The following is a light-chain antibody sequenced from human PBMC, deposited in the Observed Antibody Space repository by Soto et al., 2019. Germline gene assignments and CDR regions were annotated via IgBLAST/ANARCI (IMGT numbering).Light chain of an antibody. V-gene: IGKV3-11*01. J-gene: IGKJ2*01. CDR3: QQRSSWPGT. CDR2: DTS. Sequence: EIVLTQSPATLSLSPGERATLSCRASQAVSYYLGWYQQKRGQAPRLLIYDTSNRATGIPARFNGSGSGTDFTLTISSLEPEDIAVYYCQQRSSWPGTFGQGTNLEIK. CDR1: QAVSYY.